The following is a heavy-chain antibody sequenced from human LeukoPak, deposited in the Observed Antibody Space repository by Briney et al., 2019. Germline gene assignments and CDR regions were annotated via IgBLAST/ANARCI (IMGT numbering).Heavy chain of an antibody. V-gene: IGHV3-64*02. CDR3: ARASSGWYDY. Sequence: PGGSLRLSCAASGFTFSNYAMHWVRQAPGTGLEYVSAISSTGGYTYYADSVKGGFTISRDNSKDTLYLQMGSLRTEDMAVYYCARASSGWYDYWGQGTLVTVSS. J-gene: IGHJ4*02. D-gene: IGHD6-19*01. CDR1: GFTFSNYA. CDR2: ISSTGGYT.